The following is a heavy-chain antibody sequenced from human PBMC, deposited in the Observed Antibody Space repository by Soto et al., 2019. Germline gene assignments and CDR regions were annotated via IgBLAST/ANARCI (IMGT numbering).Heavy chain of an antibody. CDR2: MRHKIYNYTT. V-gene: IGHV3-72*01. Sequence: EVQLVESGGGLVQPEGSLRLSCAASGFTFSDRYMDWVRQAPGKGLEWVGRMRHKIYNYTTEYAASVKGRFTICRDNSRNTLYVPMSSVKTEDTAMYYCTRAGMLTTPYSSDAWGQGTFVSVSS. CDR1: GFTFSDRY. J-gene: IGHJ5*02. CDR3: TRAGMLTTPYSSDA. D-gene: IGHD2-15*01.